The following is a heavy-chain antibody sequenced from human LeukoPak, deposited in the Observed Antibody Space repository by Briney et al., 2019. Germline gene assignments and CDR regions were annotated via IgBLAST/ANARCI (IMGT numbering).Heavy chain of an antibody. CDR3: AKESDYGDVDY. J-gene: IGHJ4*02. CDR2: ISYDGSKK. V-gene: IGHV3-30*18. D-gene: IGHD4-17*01. CDR1: GFTFNSYA. Sequence: PGGSLRLSCAASGFTFNSYAMHWVRQAPGRGLEGEAAISYDGSKKYYADSVKGRFTISRDDSKNTLYLQMNSLRGEDTAVYYCAKESDYGDVDYWGQGTLVTVSS.